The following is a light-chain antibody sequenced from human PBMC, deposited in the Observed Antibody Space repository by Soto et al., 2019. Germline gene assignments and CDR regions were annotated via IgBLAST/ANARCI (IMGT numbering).Light chain of an antibody. CDR2: AAS. CDR3: QQYGNSPGIS. V-gene: IGKV3-20*01. CDR1: QSVGSRY. Sequence: EIVLTQSPDTLSLSPGERATLSCRASQSVGSRYLAWYQQKPGQAPRLLIYAASSRATGIPDRFSGGGSGTDFTLTISRLEPEDFAVYYCQQYGNSPGISFVQGTRLEIK. J-gene: IGKJ5*01.